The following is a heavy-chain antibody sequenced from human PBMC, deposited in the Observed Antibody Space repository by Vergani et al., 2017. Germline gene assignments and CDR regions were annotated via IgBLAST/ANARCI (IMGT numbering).Heavy chain of an antibody. CDR1: GFTFSSYA. CDR2: ISGSGGST. CDR3: AKATGGQAAPLLF. Sequence: EVQLLESGGGLVQPGGSLRLSSAASGFTFSSYAMSWVRQAPGKGLEWVSAISGSGGSTYYADSVKGRFTISRDNYNNTLYLQMNSLSAEDTAMYYCAKATGGQAAPLLFWGQGTLVTVSS. D-gene: IGHD7-27*01. J-gene: IGHJ4*02. V-gene: IGHV3-23*01.